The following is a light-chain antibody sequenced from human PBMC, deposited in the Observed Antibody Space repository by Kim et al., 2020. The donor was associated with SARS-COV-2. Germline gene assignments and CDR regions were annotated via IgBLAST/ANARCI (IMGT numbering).Light chain of an antibody. CDR3: TSYTGSSTLGV. CDR2: DVS. CDR1: SSDVGAYNY. J-gene: IGLJ1*01. Sequence: QSITISCTGTSSDVGAYNYVSWYQQHPGKAPKLMIFDVSSRPSGVSARFSGSKSGNTASLAISGLEAEDEADYYCTSYTGSSTLGVFGTGTKVTVL. V-gene: IGLV2-14*03.